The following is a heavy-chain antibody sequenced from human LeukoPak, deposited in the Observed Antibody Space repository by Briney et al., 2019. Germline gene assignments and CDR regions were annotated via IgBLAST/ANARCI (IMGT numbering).Heavy chain of an antibody. J-gene: IGHJ5*02. CDR3: ARDSGGVVGATPWFDP. CDR1: GGSISSYY. V-gene: IGHV4-59*01. D-gene: IGHD1-26*01. Sequence: KTSETLSLTCTVSGGSISSYYWSWIRQPPGKGLEWIGYIYYSGSTNYNPSLKSRVTISVDTSKNQFSLKLSSVTAADTAVYYCARDSGGVVGATPWFDPWGQGTLVTVSS. CDR2: IYYSGST.